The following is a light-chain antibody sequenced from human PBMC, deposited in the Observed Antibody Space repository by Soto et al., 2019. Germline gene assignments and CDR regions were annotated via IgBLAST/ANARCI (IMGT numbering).Light chain of an antibody. V-gene: IGKV3-11*01. Sequence: EIVLTQSPATLSLSPGDRATLSCSASQGVGGYLAWFQQKPGQAPRLLIYDASIRATGIPARFSGSESGTVYTLTINSLEPEDFAVYYCQQYKDWPPLTFGGGTTVDIK. J-gene: IGKJ4*01. CDR2: DAS. CDR1: QGVGGY. CDR3: QQYKDWPPLT.